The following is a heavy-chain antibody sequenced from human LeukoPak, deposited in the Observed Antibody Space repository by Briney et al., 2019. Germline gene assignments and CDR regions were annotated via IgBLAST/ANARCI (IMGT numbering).Heavy chain of an antibody. V-gene: IGHV4-59*08. CDR3: ANSLGSKNAFHI. CDR1: GGSISTQY. Sequence: SETLSLTCTVSGGSISTQYWTWIRQPPGKGLEWIGNAYYTGSTNYNPSLKSRVSISVDTSKNQFSLKLTSVTAADTAVYYCANSLGSKNAFHIWGQGTMVTVSS. D-gene: IGHD4-11*01. CDR2: AYYTGST. J-gene: IGHJ3*02.